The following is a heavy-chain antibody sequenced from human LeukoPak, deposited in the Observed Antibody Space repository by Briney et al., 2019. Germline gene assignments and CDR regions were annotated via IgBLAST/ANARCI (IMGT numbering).Heavy chain of an antibody. CDR2: ISGSGGST. Sequence: GGSLRLSCAASGFTFSSYAMSWVRQAPGKGLEWVSAISGSGGSTYYADSVKGRFTISRDNSKNTLYLQMNSLRADDTAVYYCAKGNYGSGSYYGLDYWGQGTLVTVSS. V-gene: IGHV3-23*01. J-gene: IGHJ4*02. CDR3: AKGNYGSGSYYGLDY. CDR1: GFTFSSYA. D-gene: IGHD3-10*01.